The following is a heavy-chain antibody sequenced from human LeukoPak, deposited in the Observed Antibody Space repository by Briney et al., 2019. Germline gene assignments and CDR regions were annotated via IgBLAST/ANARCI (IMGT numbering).Heavy chain of an antibody. Sequence: PGGSLSLSCAASGFTVRDNYMTWVCQTPGRGLEWVSVIYSGGSAYYADSVKGRFTISRDNSENKLFLQMDSLRVEDTAVYYCARGCYCTSTTCYAGGNDAFDIWGQGTMVTVSS. CDR3: ARGCYCTSTTCYAGGNDAFDI. CDR1: GFTVRDNY. J-gene: IGHJ3*02. D-gene: IGHD2-2*01. V-gene: IGHV3-53*01. CDR2: IYSGGSA.